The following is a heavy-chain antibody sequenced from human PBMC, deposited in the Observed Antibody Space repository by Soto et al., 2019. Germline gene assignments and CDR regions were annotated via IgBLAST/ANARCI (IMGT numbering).Heavy chain of an antibody. V-gene: IGHV1-69*13. CDR2: IIPIFGTA. CDR1: GGTFSSYA. Sequence: GASVKVSCKASGGTFSSYAISWVRQAPGQGLEWMGGIIPIFGTANYAQKFQGRVTITADESTSTAYMELSSLRSEDTAVYYCARRAYSSGWSPVFEDYDSSGYHSPFDYWGQGTLVTVSS. D-gene: IGHD3-22*01. J-gene: IGHJ4*02. CDR3: ARRAYSSGWSPVFEDYDSSGYHSPFDY.